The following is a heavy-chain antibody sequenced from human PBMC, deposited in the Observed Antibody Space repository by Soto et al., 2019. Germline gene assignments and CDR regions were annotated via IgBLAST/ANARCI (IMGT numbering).Heavy chain of an antibody. CDR2: ISYDGSNK. CDR3: AKNSGSYAGGLFDI. J-gene: IGHJ3*02. V-gene: IGHV3-30*18. Sequence: LRLSCAASGFTFSSYGMHWVRQAPGKGLEWVAVISYDGSNKYYADSVKGRFTISRDNSKNTLYLQMNSLRAEDTAVYYCAKNSGSYAGGLFDIWGQGTMVTVSS. CDR1: GFTFSSYG. D-gene: IGHD1-26*01.